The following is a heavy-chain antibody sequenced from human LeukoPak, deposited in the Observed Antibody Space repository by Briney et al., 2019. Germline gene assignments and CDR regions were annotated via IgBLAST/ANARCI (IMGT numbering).Heavy chain of an antibody. CDR3: ARGTPPDYYDSSGYFDY. Sequence: PGGSLRLSCVVSGFTFSTYWMSWVRQAPGKGLECVATIKQDGSVKNYGDSVQGRFTISRDNAKNSLYLQMNSLRAEDTAVYYCARGTPPDYYDSSGYFDYWGQGTLVTVSS. V-gene: IGHV3-7*01. CDR2: IKQDGSVK. J-gene: IGHJ4*02. CDR1: GFTFSTYW. D-gene: IGHD3-22*01.